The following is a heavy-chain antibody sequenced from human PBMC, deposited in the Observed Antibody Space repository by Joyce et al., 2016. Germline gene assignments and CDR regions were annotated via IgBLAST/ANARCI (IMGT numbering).Heavy chain of an antibody. CDR1: GFTFSTAG. D-gene: IGHD3-22*01. CDR2: ISSDSTDI. Sequence: EVQLVESGGGLVKPGGSLRISCAASGFTFSTAGMSWFSRARGKGLGWVSAISSDSTDIFYADSVKGRFTVSRDNAKNTLYLQMNGLRAEDTAVFFCARGGIVYDYSMDLWGQGTTVTVSS. J-gene: IGHJ6*02. V-gene: IGHV3-21*02. CDR3: ARGGIVYDYSMDL.